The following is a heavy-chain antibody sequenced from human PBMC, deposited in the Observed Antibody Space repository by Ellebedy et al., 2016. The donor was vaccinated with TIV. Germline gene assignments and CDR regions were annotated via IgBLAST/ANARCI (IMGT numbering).Heavy chain of an antibody. CDR3: VRDIFYYGSDKYHFFDY. J-gene: IGHJ4*02. V-gene: IGHV3-21*01. Sequence: GESLKISCAASGFSFSIHSMNWVRQAPGKGLEWVSYIIGGGTEVHYADSVKGRFTISRDNAKNSLYLQMSSLRAEDTAVYYCVRDIFYYGSDKYHFFDYWGQGTLVTVSS. D-gene: IGHD3-10*01. CDR2: IIGGGTEV. CDR1: GFSFSIHS.